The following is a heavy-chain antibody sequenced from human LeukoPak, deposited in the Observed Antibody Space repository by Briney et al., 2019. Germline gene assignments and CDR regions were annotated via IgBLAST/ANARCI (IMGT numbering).Heavy chain of an antibody. CDR3: ARDALGSYDY. D-gene: IGHD3-10*01. V-gene: IGHV3-11*01. CDR1: GFAFSDFY. J-gene: IGHJ4*02. Sequence: DPGGSLRLSCAASGFAFSDFYMFWIRQAPGKGLEWISYISNSGSTLYYADSVKGRFTISRDNDKNLLYLQMNSLRADDTAVYYCARDALGSYDYWGQGTLVTLSS. CDR2: ISNSGSTL.